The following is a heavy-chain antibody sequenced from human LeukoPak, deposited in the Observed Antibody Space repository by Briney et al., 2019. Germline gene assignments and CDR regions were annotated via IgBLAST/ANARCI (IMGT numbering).Heavy chain of an antibody. J-gene: IGHJ4*02. D-gene: IGHD3-22*01. CDR1: GFTFSSYD. Sequence: PGGALRLSCAASGFTFSSYDKSWVRQAPGKGLEWVSAISGSGGSTYYADSVKGRFTISRDNAQNSVYLQMNSLRVEDTAFYYCVKDRYDYDSGSQANWGRGILVTVSS. V-gene: IGHV3-23*01. CDR3: VKDRYDYDSGSQAN. CDR2: ISGSGGST.